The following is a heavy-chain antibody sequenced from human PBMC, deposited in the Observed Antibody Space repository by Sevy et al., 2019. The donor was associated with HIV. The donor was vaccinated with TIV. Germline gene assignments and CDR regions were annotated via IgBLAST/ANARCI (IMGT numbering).Heavy chain of an antibody. CDR1: GFTVSSNY. D-gene: IGHD3-22*01. J-gene: IGHJ4*02. CDR2: IYSGAGT. Sequence: GGSLRLSCAASGFTVSSNYMSWVRQAPGKGLEWVSVIYSGAGTYYADSVKGRFTISRDNSKNSLYLQMNSLRAEDTALYYCARGLDESSGFYSFDYWGQGTLVTLSS. V-gene: IGHV3-66*02. CDR3: ARGLDESSGFYSFDY.